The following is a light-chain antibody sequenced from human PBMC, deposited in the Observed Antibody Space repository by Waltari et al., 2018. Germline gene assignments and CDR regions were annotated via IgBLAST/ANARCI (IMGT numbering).Light chain of an antibody. CDR2: DAS. CDR1: QSVFTY. J-gene: IGKJ5*01. Sequence: EIVLTQSPATLSLSPGERATPSCRASQSVFTYLAWYQHKPGQAPRLLIYDASNRATGIPARFSGSGSGTDFTLTISSLEPEDFAVYYCHQRHSWPVTFGQGTRLEIK. CDR3: HQRHSWPVT. V-gene: IGKV3-11*01.